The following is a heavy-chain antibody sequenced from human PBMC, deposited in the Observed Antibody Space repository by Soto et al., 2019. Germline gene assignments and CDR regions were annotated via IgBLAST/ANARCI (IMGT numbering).Heavy chain of an antibody. V-gene: IGHV5-51*01. CDR1: GDRLTNHW. J-gene: IGHJ4*01. Sequence: LGESLKISCKASGDRLTNHWFGWVRQMPGKGLEWMGIIYPGDSDTRYSPSFQGQVTISADKSISTAYLQWSSLKASDPAMYYCSRQDPPDYSASPLPPPLYWGLATLVT. CDR2: IYPGDSDT. D-gene: IGHD6-13*01. CDR3: SRQDPPDYSASPLPPPLY.